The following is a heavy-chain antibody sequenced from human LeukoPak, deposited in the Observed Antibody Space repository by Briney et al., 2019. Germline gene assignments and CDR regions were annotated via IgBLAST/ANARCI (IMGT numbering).Heavy chain of an antibody. D-gene: IGHD1-7*01. J-gene: IGHJ4*02. CDR1: TFTFSTYA. CDR2: ISGSGGST. CDR3: AKNSGNYVYFDY. Sequence: GGSLRLSCAASTFTFSTYAMNWVRQAPGKGLEWVSAISGSGGSTYYADSVKGRFTISRDNSKNTLYLQMNSLRAEDTAVYYCAKNSGNYVYFDYWGQGTLVTVSS. V-gene: IGHV3-23*01.